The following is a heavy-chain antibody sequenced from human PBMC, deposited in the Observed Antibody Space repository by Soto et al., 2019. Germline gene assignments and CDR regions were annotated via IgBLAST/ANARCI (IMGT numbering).Heavy chain of an antibody. V-gene: IGHV4-31*03. CDR2: MYYSGST. CDR3: ARSRPTVTSRFDF. CDR1: GASISSDGYY. D-gene: IGHD4-17*01. J-gene: IGHJ4*02. Sequence: QVQLQESGPGLVRPSQTLSLTCTVSGASISSDGYYWGWIRQHPGKGLEYIAYMYYSGSTYYNPSLKSRVTMSVDASKTQFSLKLSSVTAADTAVYYCARSRPTVTSRFDFWGQGALVTVSS.